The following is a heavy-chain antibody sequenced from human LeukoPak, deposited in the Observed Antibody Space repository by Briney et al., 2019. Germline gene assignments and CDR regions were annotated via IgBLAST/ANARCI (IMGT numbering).Heavy chain of an antibody. CDR2: ISYDVDNK. V-gene: IGHV3-30-3*01. J-gene: IGHJ3*02. CDR3: ARAWGYDSFDI. CDR1: GFPFSNYP. D-gene: IGHD7-27*01. Sequence: GGSLRLSCAASGFPFSNYPMHWVRQAPAKGLDWVALISYDVDNKYYADSVKGRFTISRDNSKNTLYLQINSLRAEDTAIYYCARAWGYDSFDIWGQGTMVTVSS.